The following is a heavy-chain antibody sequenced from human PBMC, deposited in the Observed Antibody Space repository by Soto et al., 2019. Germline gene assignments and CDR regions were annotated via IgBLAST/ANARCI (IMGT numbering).Heavy chain of an antibody. CDR1: GFTFSSYS. CDR2: ISSSSSTI. CDR3: ARRGTYSSGWYLEYFRH. D-gene: IGHD6-19*01. Sequence: EVQLVESGGGLVQPGGSLRLSCAASGFTFSSYSMNWVRQAPGKGLEWVSYISSSSSTIYYADSVKGRFTISRDNAKNSLYLQMNSLRAEDTAVYYCARRGTYSSGWYLEYFRHWGQGTLVTVSS. J-gene: IGHJ1*01. V-gene: IGHV3-48*01.